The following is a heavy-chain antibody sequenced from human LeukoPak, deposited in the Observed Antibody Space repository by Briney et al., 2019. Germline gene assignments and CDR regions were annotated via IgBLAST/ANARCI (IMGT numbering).Heavy chain of an antibody. CDR2: IYYTGRT. CDR3: VRRVRYFGQNDY. J-gene: IGHJ4*02. D-gene: IGHD3-9*01. Sequence: KPSETLSLTCTVSGASMSDYYWSWIRQPPGKGLEWIGYIYYTGRTNYNPSLKSRVTMSVDTSKNQISLKLSSVTAADSAVYYCVRRVRYFGQNDYWGQGTLVTVSS. CDR1: GASMSDYY. V-gene: IGHV4-59*08.